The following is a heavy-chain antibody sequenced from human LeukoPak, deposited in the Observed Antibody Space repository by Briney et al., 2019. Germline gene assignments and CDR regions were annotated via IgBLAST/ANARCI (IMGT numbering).Heavy chain of an antibody. CDR2: ISGSGGST. Sequence: QSGGSLRLPCAASGFTFNNYAMSWVRQAPGKGLEWVSGISGSGGSTNYADSVKGRFTISRDNSKNTLYLHLNSLGAEDTAVYYCAKVAPYGNYVFDYWGQGILVTVSS. D-gene: IGHD4-11*01. CDR1: GFTFNNYA. V-gene: IGHV3-23*01. CDR3: AKVAPYGNYVFDY. J-gene: IGHJ4*02.